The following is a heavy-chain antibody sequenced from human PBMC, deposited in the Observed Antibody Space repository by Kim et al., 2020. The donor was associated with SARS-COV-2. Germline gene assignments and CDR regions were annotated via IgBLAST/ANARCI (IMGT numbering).Heavy chain of an antibody. J-gene: IGHJ2*01. Sequence: SETLSLTCAVSGAAVSDDSFYWGWVRLAPGQGPEWIGTISSGGTTYYNPSLRHRVSLSMDTSKNQYTLQLTSVAATDTAVYYCASRGGWGSYTNLWGRGTQVTVSS. V-gene: IGHV4-39*01. CDR1: GAAVSDDSFY. CDR2: ISSGGTT. D-gene: IGHD3-16*01. CDR3: ASRGGWGSYTNL.